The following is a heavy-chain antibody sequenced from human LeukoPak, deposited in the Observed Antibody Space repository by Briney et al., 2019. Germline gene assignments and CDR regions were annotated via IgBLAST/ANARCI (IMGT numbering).Heavy chain of an antibody. CDR1: GGTFSSYA. D-gene: IGHD6-6*01. J-gene: IGHJ6*03. Sequence: GASVKVSCKASGGTFSSYAISWVRQAPGQGLEWMGGNIPIFGTANYAQKFQGRVTITADESTSTAYMELSSLRSEDTAIYYCARTNSPGQLRSMDVWGKGTTVTVSS. CDR2: NIPIFGTA. CDR3: ARTNSPGQLRSMDV. V-gene: IGHV1-69*13.